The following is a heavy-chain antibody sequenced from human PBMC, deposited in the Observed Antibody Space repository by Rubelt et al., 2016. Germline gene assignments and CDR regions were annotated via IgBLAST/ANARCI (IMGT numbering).Heavy chain of an antibody. CDR2: IDAGNGDT. J-gene: IGHJ2*01. V-gene: IGHV1-3*01. CDR3: ARSKDTAMVTDADWYFDL. D-gene: IGHD5-18*01. Sequence: VQLVQSGAEVKRPGASVQVSCKASGYPFATYAMHWVRQAPGQRLEWMGWIDAGNGDTKYSINLQGRVTFTRDTSASTAYMELSSLRSEDAAVYYCARSKDTAMVTDADWYFDLWGRGTLVTVSS. CDR1: GYPFATYA.